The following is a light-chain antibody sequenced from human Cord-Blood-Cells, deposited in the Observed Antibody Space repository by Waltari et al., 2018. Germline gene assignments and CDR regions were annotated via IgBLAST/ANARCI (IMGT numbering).Light chain of an antibody. CDR1: KSISSR. Sequence: DIQMTQSPSTLSASVADRVTITGRANKSISSRLAWYQQKPGKAPKLLIYKASRIESGVPARFSGSGSGTDFTLTISSLQPDDFATYYCQQYNSYSRTFGQGTKVEIK. J-gene: IGKJ1*01. V-gene: IGKV1-5*03. CDR3: QQYNSYSRT. CDR2: KAS.